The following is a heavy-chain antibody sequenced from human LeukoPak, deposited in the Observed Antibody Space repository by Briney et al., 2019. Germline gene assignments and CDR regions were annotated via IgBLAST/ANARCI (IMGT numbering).Heavy chain of an antibody. J-gene: IGHJ4*02. V-gene: IGHV4-59*01. D-gene: IGHD3-10*01. Sequence: PSETLSLTCTVSGVSISSYYWSWIRQPPGKGLEWVGYIYYSGSTNYNPSLKMRVTIAVDTSKNQFSLKLSSVTAADTAVYYCARAHTFFGEFRYFDYWGQGTLVTVSS. CDR2: IYYSGST. CDR1: GVSISSYY. CDR3: ARAHTFFGEFRYFDY.